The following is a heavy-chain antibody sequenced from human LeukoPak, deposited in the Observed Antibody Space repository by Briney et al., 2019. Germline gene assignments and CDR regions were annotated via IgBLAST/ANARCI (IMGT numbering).Heavy chain of an antibody. CDR1: GGSFSGYY. CDR2: INHSGST. Sequence: SETLSLTCAVYGGSFSGYYWSWIRQPPGKGLEWIGEINHSGSTNYNPSLKSRVTITVDTSKSQFSLKLSSVTAADTAVYYCARVSPSITIFGVVKEVDYWGQGTLITVSS. V-gene: IGHV4-34*01. J-gene: IGHJ4*02. CDR3: ARVSPSITIFGVVKEVDY. D-gene: IGHD3-3*01.